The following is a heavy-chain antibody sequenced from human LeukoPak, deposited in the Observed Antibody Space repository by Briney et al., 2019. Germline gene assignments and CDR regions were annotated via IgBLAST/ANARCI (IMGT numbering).Heavy chain of an antibody. V-gene: IGHV3-48*03. D-gene: IGHD3-22*01. Sequence: GSLRLSCAASGFTSSSYEMNWVRQAPGKGLEWVSYISSSGSTIYYPGSVKGRFTISRANAKTSLYLQMNSLRAEDTAVYYCARPMDPNYYDSSGYQDWYFDLWGRGTLVTVSS. J-gene: IGHJ2*01. CDR3: ARPMDPNYYDSSGYQDWYFDL. CDR1: GFTSSSYE. CDR2: ISSSGSTI.